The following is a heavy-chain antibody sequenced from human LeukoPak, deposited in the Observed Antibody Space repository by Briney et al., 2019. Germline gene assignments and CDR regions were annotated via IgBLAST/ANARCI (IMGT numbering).Heavy chain of an antibody. D-gene: IGHD6-19*01. CDR3: ARVGAGAVAGTYGMDV. V-gene: IGHV6-1*01. Sequence: SQTLSLTCAISGDSVPSNSAAWNWIRQSPSRGLEWLGRTYYRSKWYNDYAVSVKSRITINPDTSKNQFSLQLNSVTPEDTAVYYCARVGAGAVAGTYGMDVWGQGTTVTVSS. CDR2: TYYRSKWYN. J-gene: IGHJ6*02. CDR1: GDSVPSNSAA.